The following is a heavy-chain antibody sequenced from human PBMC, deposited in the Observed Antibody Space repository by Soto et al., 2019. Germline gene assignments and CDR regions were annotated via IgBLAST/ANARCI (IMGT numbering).Heavy chain of an antibody. CDR2: INSDGSST. D-gene: IGHD2-21*02. V-gene: IGHV3-74*01. J-gene: IGHJ5*02. CDR1: GFTFSSYW. CDR3: ASLYCGGDCYS. Sequence: GGSLRLSCAASGFTFSSYWMHWVRQAPGKGLVWVSRINSDGSSTSYADSVKGRFTISRDNAKNTLYLQMNSLRAEDTAVYYCASLYCGGDCYSWGQGTLVTVSS.